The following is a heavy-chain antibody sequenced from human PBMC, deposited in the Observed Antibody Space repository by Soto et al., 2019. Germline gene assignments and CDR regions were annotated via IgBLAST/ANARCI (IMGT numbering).Heavy chain of an antibody. CDR2: IYYSGST. CDR1: GGSISSYY. Sequence: QVQLQESGPGLVKPSETLSLTCTVSGGSISSYYWSWIRQPPGKGLEWIGYIYYSGSTNYNPSLKSRVTISVDTSKNQFSLKLSSVTAADTAVYYCARVGREEGYGLHYFDYWGQGTLVTVSS. J-gene: IGHJ4*02. CDR3: ARVGREEGYGLHYFDY. V-gene: IGHV4-59*01. D-gene: IGHD5-18*01.